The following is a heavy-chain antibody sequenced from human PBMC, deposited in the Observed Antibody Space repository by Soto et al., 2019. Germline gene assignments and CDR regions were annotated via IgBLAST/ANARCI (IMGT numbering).Heavy chain of an antibody. CDR2: ISGSGGST. CDR3: AKDIMYYYDSSGYPLDY. Sequence: PGGSLRLSCAASGFTFSSYAMSWVRQAPGKGLEWVSAISGSGGSTYYADSVKGRFTISRDNSKNTLYLQMNSLRAEDTAVYYCAKDIMYYYDSSGYPLDYWGQGARVTVSS. J-gene: IGHJ4*02. CDR1: GFTFSSYA. D-gene: IGHD3-22*01. V-gene: IGHV3-23*01.